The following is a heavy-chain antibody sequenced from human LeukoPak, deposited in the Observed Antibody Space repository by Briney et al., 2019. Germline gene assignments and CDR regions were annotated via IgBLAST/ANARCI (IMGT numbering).Heavy chain of an antibody. V-gene: IGHV3-23*01. CDR2: INNAGVNT. D-gene: IGHD1-20*01. CDR3: AKTIAGTRYYFDY. Sequence: PGGSLRLSCAASGFTFRDYGMSWVRQAPGKGLEWVSSINNAGVNTHYADSVKGRFTISRDNSKNTLYLQMNSLRAEDTAVYYCAKTIAGTRYYFDYWGQGTLVTVSS. CDR1: GFTFRDYG. J-gene: IGHJ4*02.